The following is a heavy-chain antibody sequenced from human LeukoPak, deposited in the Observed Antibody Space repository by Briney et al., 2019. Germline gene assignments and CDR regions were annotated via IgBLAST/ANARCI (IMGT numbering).Heavy chain of an antibody. CDR2: IYYSGST. CDR3: ARATLDYGDYVLSFDY. J-gene: IGHJ4*02. CDR1: GGSISSYY. D-gene: IGHD4-17*01. Sequence: PSETLSLTCTVSGGSISSYYWSWIRQPPGKGLEWIGYIYYSGSTNYNPSLKSRVTISVDTSKNQFSLKLSSVTAADTAVYYCARATLDYGDYVLSFDYWGQGTLVTVSP. V-gene: IGHV4-59*01.